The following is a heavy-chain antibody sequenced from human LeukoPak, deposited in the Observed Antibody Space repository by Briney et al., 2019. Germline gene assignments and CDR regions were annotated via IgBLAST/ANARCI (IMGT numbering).Heavy chain of an antibody. V-gene: IGHV3-11*01. CDR1: GFTFSDYY. Sequence: PGGSLRLSCAASGFTFSDYYMSWIRQAPGKGLEWVSYISSSGSTIYYADSVKGRFTISRDNAKNSLYLQMNSPRAEDTAVYYCAREVGYGDYVFHGYWGQGTLVTVSS. J-gene: IGHJ4*02. CDR3: AREVGYGDYVFHGY. D-gene: IGHD4-17*01. CDR2: ISSSGSTI.